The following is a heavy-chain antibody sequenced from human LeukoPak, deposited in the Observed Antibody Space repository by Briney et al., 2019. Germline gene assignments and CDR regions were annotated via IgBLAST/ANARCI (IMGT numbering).Heavy chain of an antibody. J-gene: IGHJ4*02. CDR3: ARVRQWLGSFDY. D-gene: IGHD6-19*01. CDR1: GGSFSGYY. V-gene: IGHV4-34*01. CDR2: INHSGST. Sequence: PSETLSLTCAVYGGSFSGYYWSWIRQPPGKGLEWIGEINHSGSTNYNPSLKSRVTISVDTSKNQFSLKLSSVTAADTAVYYCARVRQWLGSFDYWGQGTLVTVSS.